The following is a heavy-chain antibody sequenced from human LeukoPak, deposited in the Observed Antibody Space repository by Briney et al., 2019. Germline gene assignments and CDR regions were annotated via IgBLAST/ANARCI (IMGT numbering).Heavy chain of an antibody. CDR3: AESPRSGSYYFDY. J-gene: IGHJ4*02. D-gene: IGHD1-26*01. CDR2: ISGSGGST. V-gene: IGHV3-23*01. Sequence: PGGSLRLSCAASGFTFSSYAMSWVRQAPGKGLEWVSAISGSGGSTYYADSVKGRFTISRDNSKNTLYLQMNSLRAEDTAVYYCAESPRSGSYYFDYWGQGTLVTVSS. CDR1: GFTFSSYA.